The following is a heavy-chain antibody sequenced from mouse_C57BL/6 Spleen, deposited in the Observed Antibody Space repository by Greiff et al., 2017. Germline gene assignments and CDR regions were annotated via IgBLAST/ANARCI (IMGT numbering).Heavy chain of an antibody. CDR1: GFNIKDYY. D-gene: IGHD1-1*01. CDR2: IDPEDGDT. Sequence: VQLQQSGAELVRPGASVKLSCTASGFNIKDYYMHWVKQRPEQGLEWIGRIDPEDGDTEYAPKFQGKATMTADTSSNTAYLQHSSLTSEDTAVYYCTTDRPYYGSSNPFAYWGQGTLVTVSA. CDR3: TTDRPYYGSSNPFAY. J-gene: IGHJ3*01. V-gene: IGHV14-1*01.